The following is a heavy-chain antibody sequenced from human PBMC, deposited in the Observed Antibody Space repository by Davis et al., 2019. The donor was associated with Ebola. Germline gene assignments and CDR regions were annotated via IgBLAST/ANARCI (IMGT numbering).Heavy chain of an antibody. Sequence: GESLKISCAASRFTFSSYSMNWVRQAPGKGLEWVSYISSSSRTIYYADSVKGRFTISRDNAKNSLYLQMNSLRDEDTAVYYCARVTGTAPPRFDYWGQGTLVTVSS. CDR2: ISSSSRTI. V-gene: IGHV3-48*02. CDR3: ARVTGTAPPRFDY. J-gene: IGHJ4*02. D-gene: IGHD1-1*01. CDR1: RFTFSSYS.